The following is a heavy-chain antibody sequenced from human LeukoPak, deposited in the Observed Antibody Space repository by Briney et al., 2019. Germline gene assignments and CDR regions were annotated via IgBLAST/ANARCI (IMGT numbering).Heavy chain of an antibody. V-gene: IGHV3-74*01. CDR3: ARDWFHAIGY. J-gene: IGHJ4*02. CDR1: GFTFSDTW. CDR2: IRSDGSDT. D-gene: IGHD2/OR15-2a*01. Sequence: PGGPLRLSCAASGFTFSDTWMHWVRQAPGEGLVWVSRIRSDGSDTRYAESVKGRFTISRDNAKNTLYLQMNSLRAEDTAVYYCARDWFHAIGYWGQGTLVTVSS.